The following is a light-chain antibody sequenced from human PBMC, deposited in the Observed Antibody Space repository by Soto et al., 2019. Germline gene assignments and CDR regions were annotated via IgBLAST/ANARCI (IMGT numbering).Light chain of an antibody. CDR3: QQYGTSPYT. Sequence: EIVLTQSPGTLSLSPGERVTLSCGASQSLSSNSLAWYQQKPGQAPRLLIYGASSRATGIPDRFSGSGSGTDFTLTISRLEHTDFAVYFCQQYGTSPYTFGQGTKLQIK. CDR2: GAS. V-gene: IGKV3-20*01. CDR1: QSLSSNS. J-gene: IGKJ2*01.